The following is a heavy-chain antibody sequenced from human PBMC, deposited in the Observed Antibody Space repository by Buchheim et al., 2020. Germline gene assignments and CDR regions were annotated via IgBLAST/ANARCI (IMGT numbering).Heavy chain of an antibody. J-gene: IGHJ6*02. CDR3: ATAVEGEVGAPNYYGLDV. CDR1: GFSFRNYV. Sequence: VQLEESGGDVVQPGRSLRLSCAASGFSFRNYVMHWVRQAPGKGLEWVAVLSYDGSTEYTADSVKGRFTIFRDNSKSTLYLRINSLRVEATAIYYWATAVEGEVGAPNYYGLDVWGQGT. D-gene: IGHD1-26*01. V-gene: IGHV3-30*04. CDR2: LSYDGSTE.